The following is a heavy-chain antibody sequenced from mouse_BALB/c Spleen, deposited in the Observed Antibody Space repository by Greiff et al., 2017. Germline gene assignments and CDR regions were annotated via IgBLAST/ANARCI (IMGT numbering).Heavy chain of an antibody. V-gene: IGHV7-3*02. J-gene: IGHJ3*01. D-gene: IGHD2-1*01. Sequence: EVKLMESGGGLVQPGGSLRLSCATSGFTFTDYYMSWVRQPPGKALEWLGFIRNKANGYTTEYSASVKGRFTISRDNSQSILYLQMNTLRAEDSATYYCARGGNYVSAWFAYWGQGTLVTVSA. CDR1: GFTFTDYY. CDR2: IRNKANGYTT. CDR3: ARGGNYVSAWFAY.